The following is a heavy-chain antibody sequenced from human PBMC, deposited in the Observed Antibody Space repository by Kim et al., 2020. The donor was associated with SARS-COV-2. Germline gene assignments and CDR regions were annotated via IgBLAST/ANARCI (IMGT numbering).Heavy chain of an antibody. CDR3: AAVWTRIYYDSSGYRDY. D-gene: IGHD3-22*01. CDR2: IVVGSGNT. Sequence: SVKVSCKASGFTFTSSAVQWVRQARGQRLEWIGWIVVGSGNTNYARKFQERVTITRDMSTSTAYMELSSLRSEDTAVYYCAAVWTRIYYDSSGYRDYWGQGTLVTVSS. CDR1: GFTFTSSA. V-gene: IGHV1-58*01. J-gene: IGHJ4*02.